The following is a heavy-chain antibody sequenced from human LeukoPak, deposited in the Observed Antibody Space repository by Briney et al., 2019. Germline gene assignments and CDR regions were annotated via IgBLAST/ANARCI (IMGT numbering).Heavy chain of an antibody. V-gene: IGHV3-7*01. CDR3: ARFSRTNIGY. D-gene: IGHD1/OR15-1a*01. Sequence: GGSLRLSCAASGFTFSSYWMSWVRQAPGKGLEWVANINQDGSDKNYVDSVKGRFTVSRGNAKSSLYLQMNSLRAEDTAVYYCARFSRTNIGYWGRGILVTVSS. CDR1: GFTFSSYW. J-gene: IGHJ4*02. CDR2: INQDGSDK.